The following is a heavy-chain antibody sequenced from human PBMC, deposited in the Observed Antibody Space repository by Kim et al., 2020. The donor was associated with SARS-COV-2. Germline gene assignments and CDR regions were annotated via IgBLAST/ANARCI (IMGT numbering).Heavy chain of an antibody. V-gene: IGHV3-33*03. CDR3: ASLGHYYMDV. Sequence: GGSLRLSCAASGFTFSSYAMHWVRQAPGKGLEWVAVIWYDGSKNYYADSAKGRITISRDNSKNKLYLQMSSLRAEDTAVYYCASLGHYYMDVWGKGTTVTVSS. J-gene: IGHJ6*03. CDR2: IWYDGSKN. CDR1: GFTFSSYA.